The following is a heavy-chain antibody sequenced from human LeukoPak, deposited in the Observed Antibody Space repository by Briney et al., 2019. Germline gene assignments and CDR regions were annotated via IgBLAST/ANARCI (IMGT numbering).Heavy chain of an antibody. CDR2: ISAYNGNT. V-gene: IGHV1-18*01. CDR3: ARDITMVRGIQPKRAFDI. J-gene: IGHJ3*02. CDR1: GYTFTSYG. Sequence: ASVKVSCKASGYTFTSYGISWVRQAPGQGLEWMGWISAYNGNTNYAQKLQGRVTMTTDTSTSTAYMELRSLRSDDTAVYYCARDITMVRGIQPKRAFDIWGQGTMVTVSS. D-gene: IGHD3-10*01.